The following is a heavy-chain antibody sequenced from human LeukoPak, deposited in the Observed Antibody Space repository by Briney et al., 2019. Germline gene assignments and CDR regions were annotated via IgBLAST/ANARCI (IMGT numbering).Heavy chain of an antibody. CDR3: AKHLRDRGNYGDFT. V-gene: IGHV3-23*01. D-gene: IGHD4-17*01. J-gene: IGHJ5*02. Sequence: PGGSLRLSCAASGFTFSSYAMSWVRQTPGKGLEWVSAISGSGGSAFYADSVKGRLTISRDNSKNTLYLQMNSLRAEDTAIYYCAKHLRDRGNYGDFTWGQGTLVTVSS. CDR2: ISGSGGSA. CDR1: GFTFSSYA.